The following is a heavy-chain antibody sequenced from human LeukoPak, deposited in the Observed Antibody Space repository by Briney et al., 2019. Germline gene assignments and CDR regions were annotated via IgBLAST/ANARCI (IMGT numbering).Heavy chain of an antibody. V-gene: IGHV3-20*04. CDR1: GFPFDEHG. CDR2: INWSGGST. D-gene: IGHD2-2*01. J-gene: IGHJ4*02. Sequence: PGGSLRLSCTVSGFPFDEHGMSWLRQVPGKGLEGDSGINWSGGSTGYADPLRGRFTISRDNAKNSLYLQMDSLRAEDTALYYCARAPITSPFYFDYWGQGTLVTVSS. CDR3: ARAPITSPFYFDY.